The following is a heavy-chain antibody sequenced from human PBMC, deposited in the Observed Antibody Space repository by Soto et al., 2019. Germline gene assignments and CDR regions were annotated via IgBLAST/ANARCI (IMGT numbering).Heavy chain of an antibody. V-gene: IGHV4-39*01. CDR3: SRVGDSSRNYALYFDY. J-gene: IGHJ4*02. CDR1: GGSISSSSYY. Sequence: SETLSLTCTVSGGSISSSSYYWGWIRQPPGKGLEWIGSIYYSGSTYYNPSLKSRVTISVDTSKNQFSLKLSSVTAADTVVYYFSRVGDSSRNYALYFDYRVQGTRATVTS. D-gene: IGHD3-22*01. CDR2: IYYSGST.